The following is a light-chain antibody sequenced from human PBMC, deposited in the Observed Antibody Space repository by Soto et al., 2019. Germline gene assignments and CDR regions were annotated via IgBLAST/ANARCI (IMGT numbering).Light chain of an antibody. V-gene: IGKV1-9*01. CDR2: GAS. J-gene: IGKJ4*01. CDR3: QQFNDYTLT. Sequence: DIQLTQAPSFLSASVGYRVTISCRASQGISDYLAWYQQKPGKAPKLLIYGASTLHSGAPSRFSGSASGTEFTHTISSLQHEDFANYFCQQFNDYTLTFGGGTKLEIK. CDR1: QGISDY.